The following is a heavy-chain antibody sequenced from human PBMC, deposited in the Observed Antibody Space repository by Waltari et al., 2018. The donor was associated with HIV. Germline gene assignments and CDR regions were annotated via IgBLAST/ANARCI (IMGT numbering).Heavy chain of an antibody. CDR1: GFSFRHFS. V-gene: IGHV3-21*05. CDR3: LRDDPGYRAIDY. Sequence: LVESGGGQATPGGSLTLSCFGSGFSFRHFSFNWVRQFPGKGLEWVAYVSTGGDVFQADCVRGRFRIYRDDGRNSGFLQMDSLQIEDTAVYFCLRDDPGYRAIDYWGHGVPVTVS. CDR2: VSTGGDV. D-gene: IGHD5-18*01. J-gene: IGHJ4*01.